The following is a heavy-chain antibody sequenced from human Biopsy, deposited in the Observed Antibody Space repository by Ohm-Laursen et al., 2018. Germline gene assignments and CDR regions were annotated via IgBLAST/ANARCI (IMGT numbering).Heavy chain of an antibody. CDR3: ARDGAGSYNEN. CDR2: IKVDGSLI. D-gene: IGHD3-10*01. Sequence: SLRLSCAASGFTFSNYWLSWVRQAPGKGLEWIANIKVDGSLIYYLDSVKGRFTISRDNAENSMYLQMSSLTVDDTAVYYCARDGAGSYNENWGQGTLVSVSS. CDR1: GFTFSNYW. V-gene: IGHV3-7*01. J-gene: IGHJ4*02.